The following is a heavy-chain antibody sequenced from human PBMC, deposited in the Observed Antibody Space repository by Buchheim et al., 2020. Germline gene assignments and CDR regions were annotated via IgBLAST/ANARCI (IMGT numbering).Heavy chain of an antibody. CDR1: GFSLSTSGVR. CDR3: ARDTYPGRGNGIDP. Sequence: QVTLKESGPALVKPTQTLTLTCTFSGFSLSTSGVRVSWIRQPPGKALEWLARIDWDDDKFYSTSLRTRLTISKDPSKNQVVLTMTNMDPVDTATYYCARDTYPGRGNGIDPWGQGTL. CDR2: IDWDDDK. D-gene: IGHD3-10*01. V-gene: IGHV2-70*04. J-gene: IGHJ5*02.